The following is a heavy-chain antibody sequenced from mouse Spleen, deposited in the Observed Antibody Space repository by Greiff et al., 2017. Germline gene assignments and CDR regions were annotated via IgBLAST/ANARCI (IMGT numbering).Heavy chain of an antibody. CDR2: IDPSDSET. CDR1: GYTFTSYW. Sequence: QVHLQQPGAELVRPGSSVKLSCKASGYTFTSYWMHWVKQRPIQGLEWIGNIDPSDSETHYTQKFKDKATLTVDKSSSTAYMQLSSLTSEDSAVYYCAREAARRGYFDYGGQGTTLTVSS. D-gene: IGHD3-1*01. V-gene: IGHV1-52*01. J-gene: IGHJ2*01. CDR3: AREAARRGYFDY.